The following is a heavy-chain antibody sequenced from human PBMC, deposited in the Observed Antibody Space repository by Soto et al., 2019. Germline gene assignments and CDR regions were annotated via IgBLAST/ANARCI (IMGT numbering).Heavy chain of an antibody. CDR3: ASRRVGATTY. CDR1: GFTFSSYA. V-gene: IGHV3-23*01. J-gene: IGHJ4*02. D-gene: IGHD1-26*01. Sequence: PGGSLRLSCAASGFTFSSYAMSWVRQAPGKGLEWVSAISGSGGSTYYADSVKGRFTISRDNSKNTLYLQVNSLRAEDTAVYYCASRRVGATTYWGQGTLVTVSS. CDR2: ISGSGGST.